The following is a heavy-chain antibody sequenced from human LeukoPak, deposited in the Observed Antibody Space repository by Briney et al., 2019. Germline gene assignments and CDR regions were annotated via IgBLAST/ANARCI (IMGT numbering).Heavy chain of an antibody. D-gene: IGHD3/OR15-3a*01. CDR2: INPDGTTT. J-gene: IGHJ4*02. CDR3: VRVDQTASGKHDY. Sequence: GGSLRLSCAASGFTFSTYWMQWVRQAPGKGLVFVSRINPDGTTTNYADSVKGRFTISRDNAKNTLSLQLSSLRVEDTAVYYCVRVDQTASGKHDYWGQGTLVTVSS. CDR1: GFTFSTYW. V-gene: IGHV3-74*01.